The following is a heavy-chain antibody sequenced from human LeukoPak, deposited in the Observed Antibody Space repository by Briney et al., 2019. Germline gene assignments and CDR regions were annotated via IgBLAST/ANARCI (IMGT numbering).Heavy chain of an antibody. D-gene: IGHD5-18*01. CDR3: ARSRGYSYGGDYYYYMDV. V-gene: IGHV3-53*01. CDR1: GFTVSSNY. Sequence: GGSLRLSCAASGFTVSSNYISWVRQAPGKGLEWVSVIYSGGSTYYADSVKGRFTISRDNSKNTLYLRMNSLRAEDTAVYYCARSRGYSYGGDYYYYMDVWGKGTTVTVSS. CDR2: IYSGGST. J-gene: IGHJ6*03.